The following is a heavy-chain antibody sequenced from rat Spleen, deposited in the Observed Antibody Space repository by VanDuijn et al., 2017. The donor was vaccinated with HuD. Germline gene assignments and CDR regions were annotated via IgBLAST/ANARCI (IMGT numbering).Heavy chain of an antibody. CDR2: VDYDGSRT. V-gene: IGHV5-7*01. Sequence: EVQLVESGGGLVQPGRSLKLSCAASGFTFSDYNMAWVRQAPTKGLEWVATVDYDGSRTHYRDSVKGRFTISRDNVKNTLYLQMDSLRSEDTATYYCAKNWDYWGQGVMVTVSS. D-gene: IGHD3-6*01. J-gene: IGHJ2*01. CDR1: GFTFSDYN. CDR3: AKNWDY.